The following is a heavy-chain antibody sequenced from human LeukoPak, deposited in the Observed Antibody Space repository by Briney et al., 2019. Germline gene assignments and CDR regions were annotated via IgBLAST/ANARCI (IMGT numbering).Heavy chain of an antibody. CDR3: ARDGEYCSSTSCRPTRYFDL. Sequence: ASVKVSCKASGYTFTSYAMHWVRQAPGQRLEWMGWINAGNGNTKYSQKFQGRVTITRDTSASTAYMELSSLRSEDTAVYYCARDGEYCSSTSCRPTRYFDLWGRGTLVTVSS. CDR2: INAGNGNT. CDR1: GYTFTSYA. D-gene: IGHD2-2*01. V-gene: IGHV1-3*01. J-gene: IGHJ2*01.